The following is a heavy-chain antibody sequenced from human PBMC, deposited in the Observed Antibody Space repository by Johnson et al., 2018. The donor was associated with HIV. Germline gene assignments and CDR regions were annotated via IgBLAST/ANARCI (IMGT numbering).Heavy chain of an antibody. CDR1: GFTFSSYA. CDR3: ARDGSNFGAFDI. CDR2: ISYDGSNK. Sequence: QVQLVESGGGVVQPGRSLRLSCIGSGFTFSSYAMHWVRQAPGKGLEWVAVISYDGSNKYYADSVKGRFTISRDNSKNTLFLQMNSLRAEDTAVYYCARDGSNFGAFDIWGQGTMVTVSS. J-gene: IGHJ3*02. V-gene: IGHV3-30-3*01. D-gene: IGHD1-1*01.